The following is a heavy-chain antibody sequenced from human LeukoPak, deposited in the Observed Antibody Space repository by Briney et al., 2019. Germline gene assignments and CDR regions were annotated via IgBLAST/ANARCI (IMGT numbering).Heavy chain of an antibody. CDR1: GGSFSGYY. V-gene: IGHV4-34*01. J-gene: IGHJ3*02. Sequence: PSGTLSLTCAVYGGSFSGYYWSWIRQPPGKGLEWIGEINHSGSTNYNPSLKSRVTISVDTSKNQFSLKLSSVTAADTAVYYCASSMYYYDSFYDIWGQGTMVTVSS. CDR3: ASSMYYYDSFYDI. CDR2: INHSGST. D-gene: IGHD3-22*01.